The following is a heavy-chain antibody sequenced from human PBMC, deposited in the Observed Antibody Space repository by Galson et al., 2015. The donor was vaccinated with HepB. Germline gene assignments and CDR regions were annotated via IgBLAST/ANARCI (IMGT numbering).Heavy chain of an antibody. Sequence: SETLSLTCAVYGGSFSGYYWSWIRQPPGKGLEWIGEINQSGSTNYNPSLKSRVTISVDTSKNQFSLKLSSVTAADTAFYYCARGSPVLRRYDYVWGSPSRPSYPFFDYWGQGPLVTVSS. CDR3: ARGSPVLRRYDYVWGSPSRPSYPFFDY. D-gene: IGHD3-16*01. CDR1: GGSFSGYY. CDR2: INQSGST. V-gene: IGHV4-34*01. J-gene: IGHJ4*02.